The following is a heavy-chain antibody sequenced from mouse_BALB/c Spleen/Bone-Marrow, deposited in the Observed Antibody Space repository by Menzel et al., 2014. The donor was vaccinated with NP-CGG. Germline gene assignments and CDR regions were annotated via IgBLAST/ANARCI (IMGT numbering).Heavy chain of an antibody. CDR3: ARRQLGLQYYFDY. D-gene: IGHD3-2*01. Sequence: EVKLVESGPSLVKPSQTLSLTCSVTGDSITSGYWNWIRKFPGNKLEYMGYTSYSGSTYYNPSLKSRISITRDTSKNQYYLQLNSVTTEDTATYYCARRQLGLQYYFDYWGQGTTLTVSS. CDR1: GDSITSGY. J-gene: IGHJ2*01. CDR2: TSYSGST. V-gene: IGHV3-8*02.